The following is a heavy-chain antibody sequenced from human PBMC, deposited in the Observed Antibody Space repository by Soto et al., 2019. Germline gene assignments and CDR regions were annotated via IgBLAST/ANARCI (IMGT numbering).Heavy chain of an antibody. Sequence: EVQLLESGGGLVQPGGSLRLSWAASGFTFSSYAMSWVRQAPGKGLGWVSAISGSGGSTYYADSVKGRFTISRDNSKNTLYLQMNSLRAEDTAVYYCAKDPMGGSGGRWGQGTLVTVSS. J-gene: IGHJ4*02. D-gene: IGHD2-15*01. CDR2: ISGSGGST. CDR3: AKDPMGGSGGR. CDR1: GFTFSSYA. V-gene: IGHV3-23*01.